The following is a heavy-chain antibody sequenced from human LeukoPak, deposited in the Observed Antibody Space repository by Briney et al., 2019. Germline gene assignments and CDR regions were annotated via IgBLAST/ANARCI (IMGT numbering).Heavy chain of an antibody. J-gene: IGHJ4*02. CDR2: ISAYNGNT. Sequence: ASVKVSCKASGYTFTSYGISWVRQAPGQGLEWMGWISAYNGNTNYAQKFQGRVTITADESTSTAYMELSSLRSEDTAVYYCARPLSAGRSGWYHYWGQGALVTVSS. CDR3: ARPLSAGRSGWYHY. V-gene: IGHV1-18*01. CDR1: GYTFTSYG. D-gene: IGHD6-19*01.